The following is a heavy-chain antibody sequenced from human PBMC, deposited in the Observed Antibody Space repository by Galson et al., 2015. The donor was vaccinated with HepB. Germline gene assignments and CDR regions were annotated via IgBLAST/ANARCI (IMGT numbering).Heavy chain of an antibody. D-gene: IGHD2-2*01. Sequence: SLRLSCAASGFTFSSYSMNWVRQAPGKGLEWVSYISSSSSTIYYADSVKGRFTISRDNAKNSLYLQMNSLRDEDTAVYYCARDSPRVVPAAPSFYYGMDVWGQGTTVTVSS. J-gene: IGHJ6*02. CDR3: ARDSPRVVPAAPSFYYGMDV. CDR1: GFTFSSYS. V-gene: IGHV3-48*02. CDR2: ISSSSSTI.